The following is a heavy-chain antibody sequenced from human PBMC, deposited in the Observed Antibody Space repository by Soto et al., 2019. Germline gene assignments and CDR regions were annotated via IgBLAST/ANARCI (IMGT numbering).Heavy chain of an antibody. CDR2: INHSGST. CDR1: GGSFSGYY. CDR3: ARHDYYGSGRYYFDY. V-gene: IGHV4-34*01. J-gene: IGHJ4*02. Sequence: SETLSLTCAVYGGSFSGYYWSWIRQPPGKGLEWIGEINHSGSTNYNPSLKSRVTISVDTSKNQFSLKLSSVTAADTAVYYCARHDYYGSGRYYFDYWGQGTLVTVSS. D-gene: IGHD3-10*01.